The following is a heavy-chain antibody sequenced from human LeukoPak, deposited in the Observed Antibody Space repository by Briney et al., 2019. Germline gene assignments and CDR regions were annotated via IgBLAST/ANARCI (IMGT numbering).Heavy chain of an antibody. CDR1: GGSVSGGSYY. CDR3: VRDDGIGLDAFDV. CDR2: FYYTGST. Sequence: SETLSPTCTVSGGSVSGGSYYWSWIRQPPGKGLEWIGYFYYTGSTNYNPSLKSRVTISVDTSKNQFSLRLNSVTPEDTAVYYCVRDDGIGLDAFDVWSPGTMVTVSS. D-gene: IGHD1-14*01. V-gene: IGHV4-61*01. J-gene: IGHJ3*01.